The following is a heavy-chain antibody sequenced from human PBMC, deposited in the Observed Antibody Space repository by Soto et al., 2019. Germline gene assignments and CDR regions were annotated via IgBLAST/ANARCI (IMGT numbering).Heavy chain of an antibody. D-gene: IGHD6-13*01. V-gene: IGHV3-33*01. J-gene: IGHJ4*02. CDR3: ARGMAAAGTDPVDY. Sequence: QVQLVESGGGVVQPGRSLRLSCAASGFTFSSYGMHWVRQAPGKGLEWVAVIWYDGSNKYYADSVKGRFTISRDNSKNTLYLQMNSLRAEDTAVYYCARGMAAAGTDPVDYWGQGTLVTVSS. CDR2: IWYDGSNK. CDR1: GFTFSSYG.